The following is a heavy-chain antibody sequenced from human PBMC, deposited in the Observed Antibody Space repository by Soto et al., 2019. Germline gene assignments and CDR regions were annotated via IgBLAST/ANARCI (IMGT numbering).Heavy chain of an antibody. D-gene: IGHD3-10*01. J-gene: IGHJ3*02. Sequence: SETLSLTCTVSGGSISSYYWSWIRQPPGKGLEWIGYIYYSGSTNYNPSLKSRVTISVDTSENQFSLKLSSVTAADTAVYYCARLGREDAFDIWGQGTMVTVSS. CDR2: IYYSGST. CDR3: ARLGREDAFDI. V-gene: IGHV4-59*08. CDR1: GGSISSYY.